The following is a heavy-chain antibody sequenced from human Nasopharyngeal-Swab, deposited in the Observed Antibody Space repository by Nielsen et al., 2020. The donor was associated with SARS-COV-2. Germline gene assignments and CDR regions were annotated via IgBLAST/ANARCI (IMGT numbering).Heavy chain of an antibody. CDR2: IYYSGST. Sequence: SETLSLTCTVSGGSISSGGYYWSWIRQHPGKGLEWIGYIYYSGSTYYNPSLKSRVTISADTSKNQFSLKLSSVTAADTAVYYCARGVVPHAGYDYWGQGTLVTVPS. CDR1: GGSISSGGYY. V-gene: IGHV4-30-4*08. D-gene: IGHD2-21*01. CDR3: ARGVVPHAGYDY. J-gene: IGHJ4*02.